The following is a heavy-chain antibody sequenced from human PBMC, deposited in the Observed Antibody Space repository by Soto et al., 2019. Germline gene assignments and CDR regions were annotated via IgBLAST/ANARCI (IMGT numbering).Heavy chain of an antibody. CDR1: GGTFSSYA. J-gene: IGHJ6*02. V-gene: IGHV1-69*13. D-gene: IGHD2-15*01. CDR2: IIPIFGTA. Sequence: GASVKVSCKASGGTFSSYAISWVRQAPGQGLEWMGGIIPIFGTANYAQKFQGRVTITADESTSTAYMELSSLRSEDTAVYYCARDLKDXVVVVAAANYYYYGMDVWGQGTTVTVSS. CDR3: ARDLKDXVVVVAAANYYYYGMDV.